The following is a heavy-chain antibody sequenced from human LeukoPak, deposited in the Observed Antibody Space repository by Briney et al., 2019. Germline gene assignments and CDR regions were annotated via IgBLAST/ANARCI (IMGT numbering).Heavy chain of an antibody. Sequence: PSETLSLTCTVSGGSIISGDYYWGWVRQSPGKGLEWIGSINDRGTTFYNPSLMSRVTIFVDTSKNQFSLKVTSVTAPDTAVYYCARQDDQDRGDPNWFDPWGQGILVTVSS. CDR3: ARQDDQDRGDPNWFDP. J-gene: IGHJ5*02. CDR2: INDRGTT. V-gene: IGHV4-39*01. CDR1: GGSIISGDYY. D-gene: IGHD4-17*01.